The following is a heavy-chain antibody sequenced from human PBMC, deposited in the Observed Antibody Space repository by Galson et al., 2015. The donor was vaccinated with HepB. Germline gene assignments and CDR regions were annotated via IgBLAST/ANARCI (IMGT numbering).Heavy chain of an antibody. J-gene: IGHJ6*02. CDR3: ARLIDWNDAYYYYYYGMDV. D-gene: IGHD1-1*01. CDR1: GYSFTSYW. CDR2: IDPSDSYT. V-gene: IGHV5-10-1*01. Sequence: QSGAEVKKPGESLRISCKGSGYSFTSYWISWVRQMPGKGLEWMGRIDPSDSYTNYSPSFQGHVTISADKSISTAYLQWSSLKASDTAMYYCARLIDWNDAYYYYYYGMDVWGQGTTVTVSS.